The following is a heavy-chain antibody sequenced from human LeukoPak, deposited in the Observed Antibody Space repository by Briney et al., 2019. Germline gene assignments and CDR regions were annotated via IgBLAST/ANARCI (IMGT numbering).Heavy chain of an antibody. CDR2: ISGSGGST. V-gene: IGHV3-23*01. Sequence: GGSLRLSCAASGFTFSSYVMSWVRQAPGKGLEWVSIISGSGGSTYSADSVKGRFTISRDNSKNTLYLQMNSLRAEDTAIYYCAKGYYYDTSGYPLSYGMDVWGQGTTVTVSS. CDR3: AKGYYYDTSGYPLSYGMDV. CDR1: GFTFSSYV. D-gene: IGHD3-22*01. J-gene: IGHJ6*02.